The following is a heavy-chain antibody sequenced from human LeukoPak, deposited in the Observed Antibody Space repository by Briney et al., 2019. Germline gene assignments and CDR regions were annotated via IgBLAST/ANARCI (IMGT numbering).Heavy chain of an antibody. D-gene: IGHD6-13*01. CDR2: IIPIFGTA. V-gene: IGHV1-69*05. CDR1: GGTFSSHA. CDR3: ARSGGSHHKIYSSSWLIDY. Sequence: SVKVSCKASGGTFSSHAISWVRQAPGQGLEWMGGIIPIFGTANYAQKFQGRVTNTTDESNNTAYMELSSLISEDTDVYYCARSGGSHHKIYSSSWLIDYWGQGTLVTVSS. J-gene: IGHJ4*02.